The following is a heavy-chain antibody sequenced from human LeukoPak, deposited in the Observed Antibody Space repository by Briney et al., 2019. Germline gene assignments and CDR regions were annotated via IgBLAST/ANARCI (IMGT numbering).Heavy chain of an antibody. D-gene: IGHD3-22*01. CDR2: ISSSGSTI. J-gene: IGHJ4*02. CDR1: GLTFSSYE. V-gene: IGHV3-48*03. Sequence: PGGSLRLSCAASGLTFSSYEMNWVRQAPGKGLEWVSYISSSGSTIYYADSVKGRFTISRDNAKNSLYLQMNSLRAEDTALYYCAKASHYDSSGYDFDYWGQRTLVTVSS. CDR3: AKASHYDSSGYDFDY.